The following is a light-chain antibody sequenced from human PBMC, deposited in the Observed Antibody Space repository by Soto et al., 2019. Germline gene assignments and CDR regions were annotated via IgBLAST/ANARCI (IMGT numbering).Light chain of an antibody. V-gene: IGKV3-15*01. J-gene: IGKJ1*01. CDR1: QSVFSS. Sequence: IVMTQSPATLSVSPGERATLSCRASQSVFSSLAWYQQKPGQAPRLLIYGAATRATGVPARFSGSGSGTEFTLTISSLQPDDFATYYCQQYNSYSRTFGQGTKVEIK. CDR2: GAA. CDR3: QQYNSYSRT.